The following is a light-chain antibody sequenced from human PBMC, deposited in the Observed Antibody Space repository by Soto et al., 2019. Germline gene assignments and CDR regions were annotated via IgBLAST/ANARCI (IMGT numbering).Light chain of an antibody. V-gene: IGKV3-15*01. J-gene: IGKJ4*01. CDR1: XXXXXN. CDR3: QQYDTWPPTVT. Sequence: IVMTQSPAXXXVSPXXXXXXXXXXXXXXXXNXXWSPQKPGQPPRLLIYGASTRATGIPARFSGSGSGTDFSLTISSLQPEDFAVYSCQQYDTWPPTVTFGGGTKVEIK. CDR2: GAS.